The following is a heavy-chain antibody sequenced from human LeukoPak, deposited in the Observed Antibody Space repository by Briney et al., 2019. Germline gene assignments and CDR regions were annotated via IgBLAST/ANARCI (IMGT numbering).Heavy chain of an antibody. CDR3: AKQVFEGGPRDAFDI. CDR2: IYPGDSDT. V-gene: IGHV5-51*01. D-gene: IGHD3-3*01. Sequence: GESLKISFKGAGHKFTNYWIGWVRQMPGKGLEWMGIIYPGDSDTKYSPSFQGLVTLSADKSINTAYLQWSSLKASDTAMYYCAKQVFEGGPRDAFDIWGQGTMVTVSS. J-gene: IGHJ3*02. CDR1: GHKFTNYW.